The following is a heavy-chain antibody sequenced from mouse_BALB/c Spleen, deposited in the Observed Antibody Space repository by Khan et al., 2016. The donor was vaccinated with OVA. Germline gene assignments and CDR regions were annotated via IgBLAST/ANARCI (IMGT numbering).Heavy chain of an antibody. CDR1: GFSLTSYG. CDR2: IWSGGST. Sequence: VELVESGPGLVQPSQSLSITCTVSGFSLTSYGVPWVRQSPGKGLEWLGVIWSGGSTDYNSAFISRLTISKDNSKSQVFFKMNSLQANDTAIYYCARTYFSDGNYEDYYRMDYWGQGTSVTVSA. V-gene: IGHV2-2*02. CDR3: ARTYFSDGNYEDYYRMDY. D-gene: IGHD2-1*01. J-gene: IGHJ4*01.